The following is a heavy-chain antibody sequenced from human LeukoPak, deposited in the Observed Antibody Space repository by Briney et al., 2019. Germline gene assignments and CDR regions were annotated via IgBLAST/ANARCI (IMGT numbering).Heavy chain of an antibody. V-gene: IGHV3-48*01. CDR1: GLTFSSYS. CDR3: ARDKLQGRVPTFWY. Sequence: GGSLRLSCAASGLTFSSYSMNWVRQAPGKGLEWVSYISSSSSTIYYADSVKGRSTISRDNAKNSLYLQMNSLRAEDTAVYYCARDKLQGRVPTFWYWGQGTLVTVSS. D-gene: IGHD3-16*01. CDR2: ISSSSSTI. J-gene: IGHJ4*02.